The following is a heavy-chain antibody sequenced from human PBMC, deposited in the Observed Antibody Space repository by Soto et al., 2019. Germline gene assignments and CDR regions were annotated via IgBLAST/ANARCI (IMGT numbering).Heavy chain of an antibody. CDR2: INQGGSDK. V-gene: IGHV3-7*01. CDR1: GFTISSHW. Sequence: EEQLVESGGGLVQPGASLRLSCAASGFTISSHWLTWIRQAPGKGLEWVANINQGGSDKYYMESVKGRFTISRDNAKNSLFLQMNSLRAEDTGVYYCARGHYGMDVWGQGTTVTVS. CDR3: ARGHYGMDV. J-gene: IGHJ6*02.